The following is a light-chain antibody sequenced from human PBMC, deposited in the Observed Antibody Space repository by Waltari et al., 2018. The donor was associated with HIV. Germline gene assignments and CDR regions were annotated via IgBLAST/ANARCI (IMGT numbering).Light chain of an antibody. CDR1: SSDAGGYDY. CDR3: CSYAGSDTFVL. Sequence: SALTQPRSVSGSPGQSVTISCTGTSSDAGGYDYVSWYQQHPGEAPKLIIYDVSKRPSGVPDRFSGSKSGNTASLTISGLQAEDEADYYCCSYAGSDTFVLFGGGTKVTVL. V-gene: IGLV2-11*01. CDR2: DVS. J-gene: IGLJ2*01.